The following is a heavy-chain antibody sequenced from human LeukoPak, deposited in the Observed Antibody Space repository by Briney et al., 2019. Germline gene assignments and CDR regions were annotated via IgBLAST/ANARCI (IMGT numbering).Heavy chain of an antibody. J-gene: IGHJ5*02. CDR1: GFAFSSHY. CDR3: ARGQQMVLWFDP. V-gene: IGHV3-7*01. Sequence: GGSLRLSCAASGFAFSSHYMTWARQAPGKGLEWVATIKQSGSERYYVDSVKGRFTISRDDAKSSVYLQMNSLRADDTAVYYCARGQQMVLWFDPWGQGTLVTVSS. D-gene: IGHD6-13*01. CDR2: IKQSGSER.